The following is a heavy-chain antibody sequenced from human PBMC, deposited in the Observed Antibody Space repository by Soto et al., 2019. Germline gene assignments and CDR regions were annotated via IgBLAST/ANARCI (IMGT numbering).Heavy chain of an antibody. Sequence: QVPLVQSGAEVKKPGASVKISCKASSYTFNYYGISWVRQAAGQGLEWLGWISPYDGNTTYAQRVQGRITLTTDTSTTTAYMELRSLTFDDTAVYYCAREAGSGSSYPENYWGQGTLVTVSS. V-gene: IGHV1-18*04. CDR3: AREAGSGSSYPENY. J-gene: IGHJ4*02. D-gene: IGHD1-26*01. CDR2: ISPYDGNT. CDR1: SYTFNYYG.